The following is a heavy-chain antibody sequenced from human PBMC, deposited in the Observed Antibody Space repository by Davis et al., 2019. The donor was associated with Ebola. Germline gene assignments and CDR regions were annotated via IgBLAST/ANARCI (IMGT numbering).Heavy chain of an antibody. J-gene: IGHJ4*02. CDR2: IIPILGIA. CDR1: GGTFSSYT. Sequence: SVKVSCKASGGTFSSYTISWVRQAPGQGLEWMGRIIPILGIANYAQKFQGRVTITADKSTSTAYMELSSLRSEDTAVYYCAREGSSGWSYFDYWGQGTLVTVSS. D-gene: IGHD6-19*01. CDR3: AREGSSGWSYFDY. V-gene: IGHV1-69*04.